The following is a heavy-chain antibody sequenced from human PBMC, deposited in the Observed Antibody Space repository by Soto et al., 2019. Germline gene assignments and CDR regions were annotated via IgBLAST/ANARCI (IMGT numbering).Heavy chain of an antibody. Sequence: GESLKISCKGSGYSFTSYWIGWVRQMPGKGLEWMGIIYSGDSDTRYSQSFQGEVNISADKSISTAYLQWISLKASDTAMYYCARRAVLGYCGGDCYSGAFDIWGQGTMVTVSS. CDR1: GYSFTSYW. D-gene: IGHD2-21*02. CDR2: IYSGDSDT. CDR3: ARRAVLGYCGGDCYSGAFDI. J-gene: IGHJ3*02. V-gene: IGHV5-51*01.